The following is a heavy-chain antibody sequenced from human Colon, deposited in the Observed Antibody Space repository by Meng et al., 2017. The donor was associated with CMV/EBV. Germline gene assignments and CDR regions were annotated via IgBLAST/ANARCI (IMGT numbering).Heavy chain of an antibody. CDR3: ARARVGWAQIDY. J-gene: IGHJ4*02. CDR1: GYTFTGYY. D-gene: IGHD6-19*01. Sequence: ASVKVSCKAFGYTFTGYYMHWVRQAPGQGLEWMGWINPNSGGTNYAQKFQGRVTMTRDTSISTAYMELSRLRSDDTAVYYCARARVGWAQIDYWGQGTLVTVSS. CDR2: INPNSGGT. V-gene: IGHV1-2*02.